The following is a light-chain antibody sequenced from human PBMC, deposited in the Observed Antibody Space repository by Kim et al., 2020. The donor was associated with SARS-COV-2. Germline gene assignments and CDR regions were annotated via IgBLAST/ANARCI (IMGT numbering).Light chain of an antibody. CDR2: TAS. V-gene: IGKV1-5*03. J-gene: IGKJ2*01. CDR1: QNINTW. Sequence: IQMTQSPSTLSASLGDRVTITCRASQNINTWLAWYQQKPGNAPKLLIYTASSLQSGVPSRFSGSGSGTAFTLTISGLQPDDFATYYCQQYSMSYTFGQGTKLEI. CDR3: QQYSMSYT.